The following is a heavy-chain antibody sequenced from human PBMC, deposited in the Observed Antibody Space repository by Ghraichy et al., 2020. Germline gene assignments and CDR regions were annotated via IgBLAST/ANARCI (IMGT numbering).Heavy chain of an antibody. V-gene: IGHV4-39*01. CDR1: GGSITGNPYY. D-gene: IGHD4-23*01. Sequence: ETLSLTYTVSGGSITGNPYYWGWIRQPPGKGLEWIGTIFYSGTTYFNPSLKSRLTISIDTSKTQFSLKLSSVTAADSAVYYCAKSDGGNRYYYYGMDVWGQGTTVIVSS. J-gene: IGHJ6*02. CDR3: AKSDGGNRYYYYGMDV. CDR2: IFYSGTT.